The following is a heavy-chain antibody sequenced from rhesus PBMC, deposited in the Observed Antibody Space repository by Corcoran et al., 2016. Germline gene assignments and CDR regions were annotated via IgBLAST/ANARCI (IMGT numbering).Heavy chain of an antibody. CDR1: GGDLNSYG. J-gene: IGHJ5-1*01. V-gene: IGHV3-54*02. CDR2: ISSDGSNK. Sequence: EGQMVESGGDWVQTGGSLRLSWAASGGDLNSYGIHWVRQAPGKGLEWVAVISSDGSNKQYADSVRDRFTISRDNSRNIVYLQMNNLKLEDTAVYYCSRFDVWGPGVLVIVSS. CDR3: SRFDV.